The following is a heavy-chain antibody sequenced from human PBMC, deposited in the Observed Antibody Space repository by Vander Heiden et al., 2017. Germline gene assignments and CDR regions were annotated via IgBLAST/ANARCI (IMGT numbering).Heavy chain of an antibody. J-gene: IGHJ4*02. V-gene: IGHV3-11*01. CDR1: GFTFSDYY. D-gene: IGHD1-26*01. CDR3: ARDPTSTREGATHLDY. CDR2: ISSSGSTK. Sequence: LVESGGGLVKPGGSLRLSCAASGFTFSDYYMSWIRQAPGKGLEWVSYISSSGSTKYYADSVKGRFTISRDNAKNSLYLQMNSLRAEDTAVYYCARDPTSTREGATHLDYWGQRTLVTVSS.